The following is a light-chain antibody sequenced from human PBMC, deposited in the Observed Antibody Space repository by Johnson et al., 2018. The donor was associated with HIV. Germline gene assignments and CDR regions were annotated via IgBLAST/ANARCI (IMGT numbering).Light chain of an antibody. V-gene: IGLV1-51*01. CDR1: SSNIGNNY. Sequence: QSVLTQPTSVSAAPGQKVTISCSGSSSNIGNNYVSWYQQLPGTAPKLLIYDNNKRPSGIPDRFSGSKSGTSATLGITGLQTGDEADYYCGTWDSSLSAGVFGTGTNVTVL. J-gene: IGLJ1*01. CDR2: DNN. CDR3: GTWDSSLSAGV.